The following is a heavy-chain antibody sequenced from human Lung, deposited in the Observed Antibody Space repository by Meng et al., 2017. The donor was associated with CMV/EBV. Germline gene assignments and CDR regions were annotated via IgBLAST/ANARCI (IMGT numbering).Heavy chain of an antibody. CDR2: IRYDGGNK. CDR1: GFGFSGFA. CDR3: AKTGSGWFTDY. J-gene: IGHJ4*02. Sequence: GGSLRLSCVASGFGFSGFAMQWVRQTPGKGLEWVALIRYDGGNKYYADSVKGRFTISRDNSKHTLSLQMNSLRPEDTAVYLCAKTGSGWFTDYWGQGTLVTGSS. D-gene: IGHD6-19*01. V-gene: IGHV3-30*02.